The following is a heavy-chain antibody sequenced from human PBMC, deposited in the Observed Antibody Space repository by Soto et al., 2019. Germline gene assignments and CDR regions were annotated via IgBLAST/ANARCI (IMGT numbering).Heavy chain of an antibody. J-gene: IGHJ5*02. CDR2: IYYSGST. D-gene: IGHD4-17*01. V-gene: IGHV4-59*01. Sequence: SETLSLTCTVCGGSISSYYWSWIRQPPGKGLEWIGYIYYSGSTNYNPSLKSRVTISVDTSKNQFSLKLSSVTAADTAVYFCARPPWADYGGILDPWGQGTLVTVSS. CDR1: GGSISSYY. CDR3: ARPPWADYGGILDP.